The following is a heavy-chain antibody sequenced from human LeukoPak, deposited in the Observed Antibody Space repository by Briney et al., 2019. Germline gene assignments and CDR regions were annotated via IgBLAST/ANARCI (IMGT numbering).Heavy chain of an antibody. CDR3: ARRRMIVEVNNWFDP. CDR2: INHSGST. Sequence: LSETLSLTCAVYGGSFSGYYWSWIRQPPGKGLEWIGEINHSGSTNYNPSLKSRVTISVDTSKNQFSLKLSSVTAADTAVYYCARRRMIVEVNNWFDPWGQGTLVTVSS. D-gene: IGHD3-22*01. CDR1: GGSFSGYY. J-gene: IGHJ5*02. V-gene: IGHV4-34*01.